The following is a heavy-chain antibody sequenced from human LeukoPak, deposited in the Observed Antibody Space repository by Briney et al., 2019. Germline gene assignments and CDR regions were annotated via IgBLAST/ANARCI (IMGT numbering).Heavy chain of an antibody. J-gene: IGHJ3*02. D-gene: IGHD3-22*01. Sequence: ASVKVSCKASGGTFSSYAISWVRQAPGQGLEWMGGIIPIFGTANYAQKFQGRVTITADKSTSTAYMELSSLRSEDTAVYYCAREHSSGYYFDAFDIWGQGTLVTVSS. V-gene: IGHV1-69*06. CDR2: IIPIFGTA. CDR1: GGTFSSYA. CDR3: AREHSSGYYFDAFDI.